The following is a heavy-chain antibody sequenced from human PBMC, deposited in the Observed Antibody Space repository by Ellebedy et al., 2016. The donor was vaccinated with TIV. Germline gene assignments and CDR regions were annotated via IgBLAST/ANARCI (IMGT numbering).Heavy chain of an antibody. CDR2: ISGSGGTT. CDR1: GFTFSSYA. CDR3: AKRIVGTNKAFDY. D-gene: IGHD1-26*01. V-gene: IGHV3-23*01. J-gene: IGHJ4*02. Sequence: GGSLRLXCAASGFTFSSYAMSWVRQAPGKGLEWVSVISGSGGTTYYADSVKGRFTISRDNSKNTLYLQMNSLRAEDTAVYYCAKRIVGTNKAFDYWGQGTLVTVSS.